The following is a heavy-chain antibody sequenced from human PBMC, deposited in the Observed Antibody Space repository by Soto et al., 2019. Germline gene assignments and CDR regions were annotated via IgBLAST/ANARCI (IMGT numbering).Heavy chain of an antibody. CDR2: ISSSGST. J-gene: IGHJ4*02. CDR1: GGSISSSSYY. Sequence: SETLSLTCTVSGGSISSSSYYWGRIRQPPGKGLEWIGSISSSGSTYYKPSLKSRVAMSVDTSKNQFSLKLSSVTAADTAVYYCARAQTAGTLVYFDYWGQGTLVTVSS. V-gene: IGHV4-39*07. D-gene: IGHD6-13*01. CDR3: ARAQTAGTLVYFDY.